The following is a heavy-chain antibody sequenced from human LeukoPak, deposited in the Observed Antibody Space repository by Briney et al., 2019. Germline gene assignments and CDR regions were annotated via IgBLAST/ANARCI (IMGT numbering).Heavy chain of an antibody. CDR1: GFSLITSGMC. V-gene: IGHV2-70*01. J-gene: IGHJ4*02. CDR2: IDWDDGK. CDR3: ARISAYGDYYFDY. Sequence: SGPALVKPTQTLTLTCTFSGFSLITSGMCVSWIRQPPGKALEWLALIDWDDGKYYSTSLKTRLTISKDTFKNQVVLTTTNMDPVDTATYYCARISAYGDYYFDYWGQGTLVTVSS. D-gene: IGHD4-17*01.